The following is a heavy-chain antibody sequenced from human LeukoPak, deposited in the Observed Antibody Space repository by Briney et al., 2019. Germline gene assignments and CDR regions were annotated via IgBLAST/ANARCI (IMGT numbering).Heavy chain of an antibody. CDR2: ISYDGSNK. CDR1: GFTFSSYG. CDR3: AKGHYGSGSYYLLDY. Sequence: GGSLRLSCAASGFTFSSYGMHWVRQAPGKGLEWVAVISYDGSNKYYADSVKGRFTISRDNSKNTLYLQVNSLRAEDTAVYYCAKGHYGSGSYYLLDYWGQGTLVTVSS. D-gene: IGHD3-10*01. J-gene: IGHJ4*02. V-gene: IGHV3-30*18.